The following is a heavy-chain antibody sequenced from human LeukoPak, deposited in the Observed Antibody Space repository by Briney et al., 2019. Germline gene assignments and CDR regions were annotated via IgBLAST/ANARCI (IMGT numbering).Heavy chain of an antibody. J-gene: IGHJ4*02. V-gene: IGHV3-7*01. CDR2: IKQDGSEK. CDR3: ARDIYDFFGGGDFDY. Sequence: RPGGSLRLSCAASGFTFSSYWMSWVRQAPGKGLEWVANIKQDGSEKYYVDSVKGRFTISRDNAKNSLYLQLNSLRAEDTAVYYCARDIYDFFGGGDFDYWGQGTLVTVSS. D-gene: IGHD3-16*01. CDR1: GFTFSSYW.